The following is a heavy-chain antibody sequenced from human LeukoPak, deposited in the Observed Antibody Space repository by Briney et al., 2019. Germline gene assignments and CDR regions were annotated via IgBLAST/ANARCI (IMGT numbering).Heavy chain of an antibody. V-gene: IGHV4-4*02. Sequence: PSGTLSLTCAVSGGSISSSNWWSWVRQPPGKGLEWIGSIYYSGSTYYNPSLKSRVTISVDTSKNQFSLKLSSVTAADTAVYYCAKPIAVAGPGGFDYWGQGTLVTVSS. CDR2: IYYSGST. J-gene: IGHJ4*02. CDR3: AKPIAVAGPGGFDY. CDR1: GGSISSSNW. D-gene: IGHD6-19*01.